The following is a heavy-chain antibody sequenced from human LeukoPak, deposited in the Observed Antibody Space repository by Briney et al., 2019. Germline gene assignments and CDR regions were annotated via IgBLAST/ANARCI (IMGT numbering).Heavy chain of an antibody. CDR2: IRYDGSNK. CDR1: GFTFSSYG. Sequence: PGVSLRLSCAASGFTFSSYGMHWVRQAPGKGLVGGVFIRYDGSNKYYADSVKGRFTISRDNAKKSLYLQMNSLRAEDTALYYCARGGYTFGPPDDYWGQGTLVTVSS. V-gene: IGHV3-30*02. D-gene: IGHD5-18*01. CDR3: ARGGYTFGPPDDY. J-gene: IGHJ4*02.